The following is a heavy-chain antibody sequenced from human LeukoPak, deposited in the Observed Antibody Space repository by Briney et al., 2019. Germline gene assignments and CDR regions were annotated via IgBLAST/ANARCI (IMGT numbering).Heavy chain of an antibody. CDR2: ISGSGGST. J-gene: IGHJ6*03. Sequence: GGSLRLSCAASGFTFSSYAMNWVRQAPGRGLEWVSAISGSGGSTYYADSVKGRFTISRDNSKNTLYLQMNSLRAEDTAVYYCAKAGITGTVNYYYYMDVWGKGTTVTVSS. CDR1: GFTFSSYA. D-gene: IGHD1-14*01. CDR3: AKAGITGTVNYYYYMDV. V-gene: IGHV3-23*01.